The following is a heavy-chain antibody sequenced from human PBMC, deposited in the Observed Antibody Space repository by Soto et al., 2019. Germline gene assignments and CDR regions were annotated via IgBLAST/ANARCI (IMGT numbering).Heavy chain of an antibody. CDR2: IKPDGSEK. CDR3: ARGDYYDSSGPFSDAFDI. J-gene: IGHJ3*02. D-gene: IGHD3-22*01. V-gene: IGHV3-7*04. Sequence: PGGSLRLSCAASGFTFSTYWMSWVRQAPGKGLKWVANIKPDGSEKWYVDSVKGRFTISRDNAKNFLYLQMNSLRAEDTAVYYCARGDYYDSSGPFSDAFDIWGQGTMVTV. CDR1: GFTFSTYW.